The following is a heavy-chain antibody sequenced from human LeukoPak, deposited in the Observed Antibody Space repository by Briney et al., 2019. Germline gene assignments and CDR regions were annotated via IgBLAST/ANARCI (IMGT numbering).Heavy chain of an antibody. J-gene: IGHJ4*02. Sequence: PGGSLRLSCAASGFTFSSYAMSWVRQAPGKGPEWVSAISGSGGSTYYADSVKGRFTISRDNSKNTLYLQMNSLRAEDTAVYYCAKGKWDFGGPPPPPADYWGQGTLVTVSS. CDR3: AKGKWDFGGPPPPPADY. D-gene: IGHD2-21*01. CDR1: GFTFSSYA. V-gene: IGHV3-23*01. CDR2: ISGSGGST.